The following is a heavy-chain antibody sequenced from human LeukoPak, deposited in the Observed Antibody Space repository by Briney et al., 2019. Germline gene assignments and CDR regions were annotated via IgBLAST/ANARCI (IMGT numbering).Heavy chain of an antibody. V-gene: IGHV1-2*04. Sequence: RASVKVSCKASGYSFTDYYIHWLRQAPRQGLEWMGCINPNSGGTDYAQNFQGWVTVTRDTSISTAYMELSRLRSDDTAVYYCARGPSHGAFDIWGQGTMFTVSS. CDR3: ARGPSHGAFDI. J-gene: IGHJ3*02. CDR2: INPNSGGT. CDR1: GYSFTDYY.